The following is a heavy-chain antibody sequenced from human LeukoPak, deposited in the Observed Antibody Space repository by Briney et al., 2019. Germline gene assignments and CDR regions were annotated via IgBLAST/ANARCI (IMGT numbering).Heavy chain of an antibody. J-gene: IGHJ4*02. D-gene: IGHD3/OR15-3a*01. Sequence: GGSLRLSCAASGFTFSSYAMTWVRQAPGKGLEWVSGISGSSSSIFYADSVKGRFTISRDNSKNTLYLKMNSLKAEDTAIYYCAKVLGPKAGTGPGDSWGEGTLVTVSS. V-gene: IGHV3-23*01. CDR3: AKVLGPKAGTGPGDS. CDR2: ISGSSSSI. CDR1: GFTFSSYA.